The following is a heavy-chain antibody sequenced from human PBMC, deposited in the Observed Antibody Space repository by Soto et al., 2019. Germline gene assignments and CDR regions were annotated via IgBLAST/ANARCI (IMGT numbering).Heavy chain of an antibody. CDR3: ARGYSYGPSSGVYYGMDV. J-gene: IGHJ6*02. D-gene: IGHD5-18*01. V-gene: IGHV4-34*01. Sequence: PSETLSLTCAVYGGSSSGYYWSWIRQPPGKGLEWIGEINHSGSTNYNPSLKSRVTISVDTSKNQFSLKLSSVTAADTAVYYCARGYSYGPSSGVYYGMDVWGQGTTVTVSS. CDR2: INHSGST. CDR1: GGSSSGYY.